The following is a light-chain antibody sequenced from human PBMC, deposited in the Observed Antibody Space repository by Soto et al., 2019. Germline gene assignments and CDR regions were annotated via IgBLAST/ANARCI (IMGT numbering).Light chain of an antibody. V-gene: IGLV2-14*01. CDR2: DVS. CDR1: SSDVGGYNY. Sequence: QSALTQPASVSGSPGQSITISCTGTSSDVGGYNYVSWYQQHPGKAPKLMIYDVSNRPSGVSNRFSGSKSGNTASLTISGLQAEDEAEYYGSSYTSSSTLAYVFGTGTKLTVL. J-gene: IGLJ1*01. CDR3: SSYTSSSTLAYV.